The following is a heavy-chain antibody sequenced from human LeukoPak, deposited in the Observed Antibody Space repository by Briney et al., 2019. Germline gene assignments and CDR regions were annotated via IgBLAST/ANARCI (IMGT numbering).Heavy chain of an antibody. Sequence: SETLSLTCTVSGGSISSYYWSWIRQPPGRGLEWIGYVYYSGSTNYSPSLKSRVTTSVGTSKNQFSLKLNSVTAADTAVYYCVRQDCSATSCYLGYWGQGTLVTVSS. J-gene: IGHJ4*02. CDR1: GGSISSYY. CDR2: VYYSGST. CDR3: VRQDCSATSCYLGY. V-gene: IGHV4-59*08. D-gene: IGHD2-2*01.